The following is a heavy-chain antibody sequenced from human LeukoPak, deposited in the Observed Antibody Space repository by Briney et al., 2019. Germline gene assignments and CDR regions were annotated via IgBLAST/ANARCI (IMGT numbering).Heavy chain of an antibody. Sequence: SETLSLTCTVSGGSFNGYYWSWIRQSPGKGLESIGFISDSGVSNTSPSLKSRVTISLDTSKKQFSLKLRSVTAADTALYYCARQIRLDYYDSSGYYFDSWGQGTLATVSS. D-gene: IGHD3-22*01. V-gene: IGHV4-59*08. J-gene: IGHJ4*02. CDR2: ISDSGVS. CDR1: GGSFNGYY. CDR3: ARQIRLDYYDSSGYYFDS.